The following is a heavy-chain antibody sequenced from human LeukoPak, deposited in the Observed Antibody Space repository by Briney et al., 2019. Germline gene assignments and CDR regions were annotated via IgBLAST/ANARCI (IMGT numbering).Heavy chain of an antibody. CDR3: ARIDRAVAGTIDY. J-gene: IGHJ4*02. D-gene: IGHD6-19*01. CDR2: ISDSGST. V-gene: IGHV4-61*01. Sequence: SETPSLTCTVSGGSVSSGSYYWSWIRQPPGKGLEWIGYISDSGSTNYNPSLKSRVTISVDTSKNHLSLKLNSVTAADTAVYYCARIDRAVAGTIDYWGQGTLVTVSS. CDR1: GGSVSSGSYY.